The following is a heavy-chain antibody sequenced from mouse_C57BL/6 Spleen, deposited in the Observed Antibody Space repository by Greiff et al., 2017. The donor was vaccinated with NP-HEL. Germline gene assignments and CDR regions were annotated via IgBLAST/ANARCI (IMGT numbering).Heavy chain of an antibody. CDR2: INYDGSST. V-gene: IGHV5-16*01. D-gene: IGHD2-3*01. CDR1: GFTFSDYY. J-gene: IGHJ1*03. Sequence: EVQLVESEGGLVQPGSSMKLSCTASGFTFSDYYMAWVRQVPEKGLEWVANINYDGSSTYYLDSLKSRFIISRDNAKNILYLQMSSLKSEDTATYYCARDKDGPYWYFDVWGTGTTVTVSS. CDR3: ARDKDGPYWYFDV.